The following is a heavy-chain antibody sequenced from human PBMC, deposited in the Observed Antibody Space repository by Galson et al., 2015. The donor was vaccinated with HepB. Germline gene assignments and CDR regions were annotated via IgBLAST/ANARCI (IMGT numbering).Heavy chain of an antibody. CDR3: ARDHGQWLTPANWHFDL. J-gene: IGHJ2*01. V-gene: IGHV3-30-3*01. CDR1: AFAFSSYG. CDR2: ISFEGSNI. Sequence: SLRLSCAASAFAFSSYGFHWVRQPPGKGLEWLAIISFEGSNIYYADSVKGRFTISRDNAKNTLYLQMNCLTVEDSALYYCARDHGQWLTPANWHFDLWGRGTLVTVSS. D-gene: IGHD6-19*01.